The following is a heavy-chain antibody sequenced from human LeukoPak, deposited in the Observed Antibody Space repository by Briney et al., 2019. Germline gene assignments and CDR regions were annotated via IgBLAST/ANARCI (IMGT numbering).Heavy chain of an antibody. CDR1: GYTFISYH. CDR3: ARRYGSGSYDY. CDR2: ISAYNGNT. Sequence: ASVKVSCKASGYTFISYHISWVRQAPGQGREWMGWISAYNGNTNYAQKIQGRVAMTTDTSTSTAYMELRSLRADDTAVYYCARRYGSGSYDYWGQGTLVTVSS. V-gene: IGHV1-18*01. J-gene: IGHJ4*02. D-gene: IGHD3-10*01.